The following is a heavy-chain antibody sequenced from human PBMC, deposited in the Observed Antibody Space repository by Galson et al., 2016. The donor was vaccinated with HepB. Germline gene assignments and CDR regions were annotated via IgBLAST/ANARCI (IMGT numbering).Heavy chain of an antibody. CDR3: AKDGGCRSGGWGFYYDYCMDV. V-gene: IGHV3-9*01. CDR1: GFTFDDYA. Sequence: SLRLSCAASGFTFDDYAMHWVRQSPGKGLEWVSGVSWNSGRVDYADSVKGRYTFSRENAKNSLFLQMNSLRPEDTAFYYCAKDGGCRSGGWGFYYDYCMDVWGKGTTVTVSS. J-gene: IGHJ6*04. CDR2: VSWNSGRV. D-gene: IGHD7-27*01.